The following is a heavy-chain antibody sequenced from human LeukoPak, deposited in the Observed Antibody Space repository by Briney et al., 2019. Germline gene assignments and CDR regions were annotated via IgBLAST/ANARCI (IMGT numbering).Heavy chain of an antibody. D-gene: IGHD6-13*01. CDR1: GGSISSANYY. Sequence: SETLSLTCTVSGGSISSANYYWSWIRQPPGKGLEWIGYIYYSGSTYYNPSLKSRVTISVDTSKNQFSLKLSSVTAADTAVYYCASIAAAGTFPFDYWGQGTLVTVSS. CDR2: IYYSGST. J-gene: IGHJ4*02. CDR3: ASIAAAGTFPFDY. V-gene: IGHV4-30-4*01.